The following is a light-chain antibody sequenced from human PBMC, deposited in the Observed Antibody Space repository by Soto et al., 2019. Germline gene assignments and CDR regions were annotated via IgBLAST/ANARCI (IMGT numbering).Light chain of an antibody. CDR3: GTWDSSLSVHV. V-gene: IGLV1-51*01. J-gene: IGLJ1*01. CDR1: SSNIVNNY. Sequence: QSVLTQPPSVSAAPGQKVTISCSGSSSNIVNNYVSWYQQLPGTAPKLLIYDNNKRPSGIPDRFSGSKSGTSATLGITGLQTGDEADYYCGTWDSSLSVHVFGTGTQLTVL. CDR2: DNN.